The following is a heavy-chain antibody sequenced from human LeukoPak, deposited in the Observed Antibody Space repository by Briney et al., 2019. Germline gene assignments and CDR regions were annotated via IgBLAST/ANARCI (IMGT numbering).Heavy chain of an antibody. J-gene: IGHJ4*02. V-gene: IGHV4-39*01. CDR3: ARLGLERRERYFDY. Sequence: PPETLSLTCTVSGGSIYSSTYYWGWIRQPPGKGLEWIGSIYYSGNTYYNPSLKSRVTMSVDTSKNQFSLKLSSVTAADTAVYYCARLGLERRERYFDYWGQGTRITVSS. CDR2: IYYSGNT. D-gene: IGHD1-1*01. CDR1: GGSIYSSTYY.